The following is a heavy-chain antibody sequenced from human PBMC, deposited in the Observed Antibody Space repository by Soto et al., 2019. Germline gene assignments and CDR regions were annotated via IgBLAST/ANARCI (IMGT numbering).Heavy chain of an antibody. D-gene: IGHD1-26*01. V-gene: IGHV3-48*02. CDR2: ISSTSNTI. Sequence: EVQLVESGGGLVQPGGSLRLSCAASGFTFSSYSMNWVRQAPGKGLEWVSYISSTSNTIYYADSVKGRFTISRDNAKNSLYLQVNSLRDEDTAVYYCARAKYSENYRYYYYGMDVWGQGTTVTVSS. CDR1: GFTFSSYS. J-gene: IGHJ6*02. CDR3: ARAKYSENYRYYYYGMDV.